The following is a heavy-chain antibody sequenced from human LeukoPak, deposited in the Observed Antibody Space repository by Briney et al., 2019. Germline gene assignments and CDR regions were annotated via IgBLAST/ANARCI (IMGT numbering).Heavy chain of an antibody. CDR3: ARHLSAAALCYFDY. V-gene: IGHV4-39*01. D-gene: IGHD6-13*01. J-gene: IGHJ4*02. CDR1: GGSISSSSYY. Sequence: PSETLSLTCTVSGGSISSSSYYWGWIRQPPGKGLEWIGSIYYSGSTYYNPSLKSRVTISVDTSKNQFSLKLSSVTAADTAVYYCARHLSAAALCYFDYWGQGTLVTVSP. CDR2: IYYSGST.